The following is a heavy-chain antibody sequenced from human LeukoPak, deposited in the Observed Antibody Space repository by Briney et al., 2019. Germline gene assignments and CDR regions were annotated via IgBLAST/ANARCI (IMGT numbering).Heavy chain of an antibody. D-gene: IGHD2-15*01. CDR1: GYTFSGYY. CDR3: ARELAYCSGGSCYGY. V-gene: IGHV1-2*02. CDR2: INTNSGGI. J-gene: IGHJ4*02. Sequence: ASVKVSCKASGYTFSGYYMHWVRQAPGQGLEWMGWINTNSGGIKYAQKFQGRATMTRDTSISTAYMELSRLRSDDTAVYYCARELAYCSGGSCYGYWGQGTLVTVSS.